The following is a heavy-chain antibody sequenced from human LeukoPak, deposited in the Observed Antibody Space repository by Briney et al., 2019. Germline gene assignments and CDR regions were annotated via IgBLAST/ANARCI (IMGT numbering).Heavy chain of an antibody. CDR3: ARDAKEDTAMGRYYYYMDV. Sequence: PGGSLRLSCAASGFTFSDYYMSWIRQAPGKGLEWVSYTSSSGSTIYYADSVKGRFTISRDNAKNSLYLQMNSLRAEDTAVYYCARDAKEDTAMGRYYYYMDVWGKGTTVTVSS. V-gene: IGHV3-11*04. J-gene: IGHJ6*03. D-gene: IGHD5-18*01. CDR2: TSSSGSTI. CDR1: GFTFSDYY.